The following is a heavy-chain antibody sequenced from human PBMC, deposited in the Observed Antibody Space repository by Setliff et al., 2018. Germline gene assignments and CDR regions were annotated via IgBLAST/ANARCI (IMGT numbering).Heavy chain of an antibody. D-gene: IGHD4-17*01. CDR1: GGSISSSSYY. Sequence: PSETLSLTCTVSGGSISSSSYYWGWIRQPPGKGLEWIGEINHSGSSNNNPSLKGRVSISVDTSKKQFYLKLTSVTAADTAVYYCARYGTEYGDYEIPGDVWGKGTTVTVSS. CDR2: INHSGSS. CDR3: ARYGTEYGDYEIPGDV. J-gene: IGHJ6*04. V-gene: IGHV4-39*07.